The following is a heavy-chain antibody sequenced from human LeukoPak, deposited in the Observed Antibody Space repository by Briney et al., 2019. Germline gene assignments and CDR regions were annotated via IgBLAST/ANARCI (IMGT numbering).Heavy chain of an antibody. Sequence: SQTLSLTCTVSGGSISSGGYYWSWIRQHPGKGLEWIGYIYYSGSTYYNPSLKSRVTISVDTSKNQFSLKLSSVTAADTAVYYCARGDMLYSSGWYVGKSFDYWGQGTLVTVSS. CDR2: IYYSGST. CDR3: ARGDMLYSSGWYVGKSFDY. V-gene: IGHV4-31*03. CDR1: GGSISSGGYY. D-gene: IGHD6-19*01. J-gene: IGHJ4*02.